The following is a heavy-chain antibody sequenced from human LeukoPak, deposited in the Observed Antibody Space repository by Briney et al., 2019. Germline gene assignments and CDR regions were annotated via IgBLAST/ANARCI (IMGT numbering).Heavy chain of an antibody. D-gene: IGHD6-13*01. J-gene: IGHJ5*02. CDR1: GGSISSSSYF. CDR2: INHSGST. V-gene: IGHV4-39*07. CDR3: ARGGYSRPWFDP. Sequence: SETLSLTCSVSGGSISSSSYFWGWIRQPPGKGLEWIGEINHSGSTNYNPSLKSRVTISVDTSKNQFSLKLSSVTAADTAVYYCARGGYSRPWFDPWGQGTLVTVSS.